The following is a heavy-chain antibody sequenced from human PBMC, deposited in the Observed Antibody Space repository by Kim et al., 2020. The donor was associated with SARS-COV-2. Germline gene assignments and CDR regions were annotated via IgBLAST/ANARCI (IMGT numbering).Heavy chain of an antibody. J-gene: IGHJ5*02. CDR3: TTIVT. Sequence: GGSLRLSCAASGFTFNNAWMSWVRQAPGKGLEWVGRIKSITDGGTTDYAAPVKGRFTISRDDSKNTLYLQMNSLEIEDTAVYYCTTIVTWGQGTLVTVSS. V-gene: IGHV3-15*01. D-gene: IGHD2-15*01. CDR1: GFTFNNAW. CDR2: IKSITDGGTT.